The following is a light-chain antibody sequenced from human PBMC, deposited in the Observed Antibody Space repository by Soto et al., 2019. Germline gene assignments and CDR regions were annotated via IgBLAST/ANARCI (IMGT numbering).Light chain of an antibody. Sequence: DIQMTQSPSSVSASVGDRVTITCRASQGISNWLAWYQQKPGKAPKLLIYATSNLQSGVPSRFSGSGSGTDFTPTISSLQPEDFAAYYCQQSSSFPLTFGPGTKVDIK. CDR1: QGISNW. J-gene: IGKJ3*01. CDR2: ATS. CDR3: QQSSSFPLT. V-gene: IGKV1-12*01.